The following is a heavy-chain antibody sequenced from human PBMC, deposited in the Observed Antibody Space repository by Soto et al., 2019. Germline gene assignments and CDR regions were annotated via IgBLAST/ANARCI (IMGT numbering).Heavy chain of an antibody. D-gene: IGHD6-13*01. J-gene: IGHJ5*02. V-gene: IGHV1-2*02. CDR2: INPNSGGT. CDR3: ARDGIAAAGKGIWFDP. CDR1: GYTFTGYY. Sequence: GASVKVSCKASGYTFTGYYMHWLRQAPGQGLEWMGWINPNSGGTNYAQKFQGRVTMTRDTSISTAYMELSRLRSDDTAVYYCARDGIAAAGKGIWFDPWGQGTLVTVSS.